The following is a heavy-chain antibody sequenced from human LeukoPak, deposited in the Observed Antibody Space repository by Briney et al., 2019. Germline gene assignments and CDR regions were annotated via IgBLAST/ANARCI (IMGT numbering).Heavy chain of an antibody. J-gene: IGHJ3*02. CDR2: ISLTSNDI. CDR1: GFTFSSYA. V-gene: IGHV3-21*01. D-gene: IGHD2/OR15-2a*01. CDR3: ARGDTSLQRNDALDI. Sequence: GGSLRLSCAASGFTFSSYAMNSVRQAPGKGLEWVSSISLTSNDIYYAASVRGRLIISRDNAKNLLSLQMNSLRAEDTALYYCARGDTSLQRNDALDIWGQGTMVSVSS.